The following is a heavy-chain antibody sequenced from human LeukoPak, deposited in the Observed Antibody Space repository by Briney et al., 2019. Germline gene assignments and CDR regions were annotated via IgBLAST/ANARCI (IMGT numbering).Heavy chain of an antibody. CDR3: AKRGVVIRVILVGFHKEAYYFDS. Sequence: GGSLRLSCAVSGITLSHYGMSWVRQVPGKGLEWVAGISGSGGGTNYADSVKGRFTISRDNPKNTLFLQMNNLRAEDTAVYFCAKRGVVIRVILVGFHKEAYYFDSWGQGALVTVSS. CDR1: GITLSHYG. CDR2: ISGSGGGT. V-gene: IGHV3-23*01. D-gene: IGHD3-22*01. J-gene: IGHJ4*02.